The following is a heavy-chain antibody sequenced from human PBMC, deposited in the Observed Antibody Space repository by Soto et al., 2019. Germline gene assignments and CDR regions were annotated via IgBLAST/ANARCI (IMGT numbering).Heavy chain of an antibody. J-gene: IGHJ6*02. Sequence: SVKVSCKASGGTFSSYAISWVRQAPGQGLEWMGGIIPIFGTANYAQKFQGRATITADESTSTAYMELSSLRSEDTAVYYCARDLVPGPYYGMDVWGQGTAVTVSS. CDR3: ARDLVPGPYYGMDV. V-gene: IGHV1-69*13. CDR2: IIPIFGTA. CDR1: GGTFSSYA. D-gene: IGHD6-6*01.